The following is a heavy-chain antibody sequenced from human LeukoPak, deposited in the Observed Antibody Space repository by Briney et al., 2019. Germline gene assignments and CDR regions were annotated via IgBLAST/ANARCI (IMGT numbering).Heavy chain of an antibody. V-gene: IGHV1-2*02. CDR1: GYTLTDNH. CDR2: IDPNSGVT. CDR3: ARELGINAFDV. D-gene: IGHD1-26*01. J-gene: IGHJ3*01. Sequence: ASVKVSCKASGYTLTDNHLYWVRQAPGQGLEWMGWIDPNSGVTNFAQNFQGRLTMTTDTSISTAYMELSRLTSDDTTVYYGARELGINAFDVWAKGHWSPFLQ.